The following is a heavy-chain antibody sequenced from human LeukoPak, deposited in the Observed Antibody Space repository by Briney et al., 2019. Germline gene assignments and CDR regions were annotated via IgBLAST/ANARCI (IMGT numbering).Heavy chain of an antibody. CDR1: GYTFTSYG. Sequence: ASVKVSCKASGYTFTSYGISWVRQAPGQGLEWMGWINPNSGGTNYAQKFQGRVTMTRDTSISTAYMELSRLRSDDTAVYYCARSYDSSGYYYFNAFDIWGQGTMVTVSS. D-gene: IGHD3-22*01. CDR3: ARSYDSSGYYYFNAFDI. CDR2: INPNSGGT. J-gene: IGHJ3*02. V-gene: IGHV1-2*02.